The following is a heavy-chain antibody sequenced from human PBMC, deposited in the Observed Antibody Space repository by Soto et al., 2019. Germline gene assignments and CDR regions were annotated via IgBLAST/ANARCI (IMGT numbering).Heavy chain of an antibody. CDR3: ARGVTVFGLVSRFWFDP. Sequence: SETLSLTCTFSGGSIISGDYSWSWVRQSPGKGLEWIGHIYNSGITYYNPSLKSRVVISIDTSRNQFSLRLNSLTAADRAVYFCARGVTVFGLVSRFWFDPWGQGTVVTVSS. D-gene: IGHD3-3*01. CDR2: IYNSGIT. CDR1: GGSIISGDYS. J-gene: IGHJ5*02. V-gene: IGHV4-30-4*01.